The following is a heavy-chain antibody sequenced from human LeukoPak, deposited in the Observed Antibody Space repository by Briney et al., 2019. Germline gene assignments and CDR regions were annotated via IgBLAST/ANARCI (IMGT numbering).Heavy chain of an antibody. Sequence: ASVKVSCKASGGTFSSYAISWVRQAPGQALESMGGIIPIFGTANYAQKFQGRVTITADESTSTAYMELSSLRSEDTAVYYCARGRKGYDILTGYYTFDYWGQGTLVTVSS. CDR1: GGTFSSYA. CDR2: IIPIFGTA. CDR3: ARGRKGYDILTGYYTFDY. D-gene: IGHD3-9*01. V-gene: IGHV1-69*13. J-gene: IGHJ4*02.